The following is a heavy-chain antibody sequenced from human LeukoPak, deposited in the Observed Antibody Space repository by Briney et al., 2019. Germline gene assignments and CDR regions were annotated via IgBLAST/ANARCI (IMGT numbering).Heavy chain of an antibody. CDR1: GGTFISYA. J-gene: IGHJ4*02. Sequence: ASVKVSCKASGGTFISYAISWVRQAPGQGLEWMGRIIPILGIANYAQKFQGRVTITADKSTSTAYMELSSLRSEDTAVYYCARDYGDYVGYFDYWGQGTLVTVSS. D-gene: IGHD4-17*01. V-gene: IGHV1-69*04. CDR2: IIPILGIA. CDR3: ARDYGDYVGYFDY.